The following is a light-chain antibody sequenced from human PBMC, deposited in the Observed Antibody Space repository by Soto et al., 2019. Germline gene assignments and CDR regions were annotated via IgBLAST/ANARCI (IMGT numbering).Light chain of an antibody. CDR1: SSNIGSNI. Sequence: QSVLTQPPSASGTPGQRVTISCSGSSSNIGSNIVNWYQQLPGTAPKLLIYGDNQRPSGVPDRFSGSKSGTSASLAIRGLQSEDEADYYCAAWDDSLIGAVFGGGTQLTVL. CDR3: AAWDDSLIGAV. CDR2: GDN. V-gene: IGLV1-44*01. J-gene: IGLJ7*01.